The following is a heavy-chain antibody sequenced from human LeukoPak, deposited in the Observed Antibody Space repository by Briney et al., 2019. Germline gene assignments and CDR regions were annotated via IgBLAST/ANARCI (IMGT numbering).Heavy chain of an antibody. J-gene: IGHJ4*02. CDR3: ARGWGSSSWYRAGY. CDR2: INPSSGGT. CDR1: GYTFTGYY. Sequence: ASVEVSCKASGYTFTGYYMHWVRQAPGQGLEWMGWINPSSGGTNYAQKFQGRVTMTRDTSISTAYMELSRLRSDDTAVHYCARGWGSSSWYRAGYWGQGTLVTVSS. V-gene: IGHV1-2*02. D-gene: IGHD6-13*01.